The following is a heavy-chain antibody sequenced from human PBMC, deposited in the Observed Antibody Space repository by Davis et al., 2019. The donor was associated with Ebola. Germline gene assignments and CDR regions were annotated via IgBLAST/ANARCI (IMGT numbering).Heavy chain of an antibody. J-gene: IGHJ6*02. V-gene: IGHV1-69*13. D-gene: IGHD2-2*02. CDR3: ANPWGDCSSTSCYTGYGMDV. CDR1: GGTFSSYA. CDR2: IIPIFGTA. Sequence: SVKVSCKASGGTFSSYAISWVRQAPGQGFEWMGGIIPIFGTANYAQKFQGRVTITADESTSTAYMELSSLRSEDTAVYYCANPWGDCSSTSCYTGYGMDVWGQGTTVTVSS.